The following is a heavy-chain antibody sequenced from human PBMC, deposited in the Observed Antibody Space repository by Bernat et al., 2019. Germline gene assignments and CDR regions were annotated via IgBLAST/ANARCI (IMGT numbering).Heavy chain of an antibody. CDR3: AREPLSSVVVIIGAFDI. Sequence: QLQLQESGPRLVKPSETLSLTCTVSGGSISSGDYYWSWIRQPPGKGLEWIGYIYYSGSTYYNPSLKSRVTISVDTSKNQFSLKLSSVTAADTAVYYCAREPLSSVVVIIGAFDIWGQGTMVTVSS. V-gene: IGHV4-30-4*01. J-gene: IGHJ3*02. D-gene: IGHD3-22*01. CDR2: IYYSGST. CDR1: GGSISSGDYY.